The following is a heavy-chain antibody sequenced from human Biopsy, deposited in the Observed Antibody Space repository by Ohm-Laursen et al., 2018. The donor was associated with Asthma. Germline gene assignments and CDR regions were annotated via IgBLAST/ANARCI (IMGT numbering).Heavy chain of an antibody. CDR2: LIPVLGTP. CDR1: GDSFSNCA. J-gene: IGHJ6*02. D-gene: IGHD5-12*01. CDR3: ARGYSGSDRIVYYYSGLEV. Sequence: GASVKVSCKASGDSFSNCAISWVRQAPGQGLEWMGGLIPVLGTPDHAQMFEGRVTITADESTSTAYMELSSLSSEDTAVYYCARGYSGSDRIVYYYSGLEVWGQGTTVTVSS. V-gene: IGHV1-69*13.